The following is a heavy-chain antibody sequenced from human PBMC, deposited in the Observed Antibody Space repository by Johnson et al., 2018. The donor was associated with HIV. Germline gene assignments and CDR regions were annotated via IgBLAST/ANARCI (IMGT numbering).Heavy chain of an antibody. CDR3: ATRDPTYRPGACDI. CDR1: GFTFSSYA. J-gene: IGHJ3*02. V-gene: IGHV3-30-3*01. D-gene: IGHD1-14*01. CDR2: ISYDGSNK. Sequence: VQLVESGGGVVQPGRSLRLSCAASGFTFSSYAMHWVRQAPGKGLEWVAVISYDGSNKFYADSVKGRFTISRDNSKNTLYLQMSSLRVEDTAVYYCATRDPTYRPGACDIWGQGTTVTVS.